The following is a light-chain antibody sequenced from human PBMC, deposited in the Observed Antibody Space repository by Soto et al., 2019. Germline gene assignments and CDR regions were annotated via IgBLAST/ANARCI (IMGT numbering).Light chain of an antibody. J-gene: IGKJ5*01. Sequence: DIQITQSPSSLSASVGDRVTITCQASQDIRNYLNWYQQKPVKAPKLLIFGASDLETGVPSRFSGSGFGTAFTFTISSLQPEDIGTYYCQQYDNLITFGQGTRMEIK. V-gene: IGKV1-33*01. CDR1: QDIRNY. CDR2: GAS. CDR3: QQYDNLIT.